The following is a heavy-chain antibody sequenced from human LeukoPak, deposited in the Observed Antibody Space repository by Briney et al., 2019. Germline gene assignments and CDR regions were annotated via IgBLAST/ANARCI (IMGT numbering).Heavy chain of an antibody. CDR2: IYYSGST. CDR3: ARDSMITFGGTHYMDV. V-gene: IGHV4-39*07. Sequence: SETPSLTCTVSGGSISSSSYYWGWIRQPPGKGLEWIGSIYYSGSTYYNPSLKSRVTVSVDTSKNQFSLKLSSVTAADTAVYYCARDSMITFGGTHYMDVWGKGTTVTVSS. D-gene: IGHD3-16*01. CDR1: GGSISSSSYY. J-gene: IGHJ6*03.